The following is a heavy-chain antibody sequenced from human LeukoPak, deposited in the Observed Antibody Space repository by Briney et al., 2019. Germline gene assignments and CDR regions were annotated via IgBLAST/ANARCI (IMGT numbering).Heavy chain of an antibody. Sequence: GRSLRLSCAVSGFTSDDYAMHWVRQAPGKGLEWVSGISWNSGSIGYADSVKGRFTISRDNAQNSVHLQMDSLRAEDTALYYCAKDRDSYGFNGMDVWGQGTTVSVSS. CDR1: GFTSDDYA. CDR3: AKDRDSYGFNGMDV. J-gene: IGHJ6*02. D-gene: IGHD5-18*01. CDR2: ISWNSGSI. V-gene: IGHV3-9*02.